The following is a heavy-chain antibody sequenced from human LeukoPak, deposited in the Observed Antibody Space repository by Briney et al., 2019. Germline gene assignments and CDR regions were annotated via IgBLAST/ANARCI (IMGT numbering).Heavy chain of an antibody. CDR2: IRSKANSYAT. CDR1: GFTFSSYG. J-gene: IGHJ6*02. V-gene: IGHV3-73*01. CDR3: TRHRPSSGGMDV. Sequence: GGSLRLSCAASGFTFSSYGMHWVRQASGKGLEWVGRIRSKANSYATAYAASVKVRFTISRDDSKNTAYLQMNSLKTEDTAVYYCTRHRPSSGGMDVWGQGTTVTVSS.